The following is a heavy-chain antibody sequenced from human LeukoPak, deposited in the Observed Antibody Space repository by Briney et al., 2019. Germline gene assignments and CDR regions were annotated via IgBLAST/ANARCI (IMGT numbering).Heavy chain of an antibody. CDR3: ARNVGGTRGAPFDY. CDR1: GYTFTSNG. CDR2: ISAYNGNT. Sequence: GASVQVSCKASGYTFTSNGISWVRQAPGQGPEWMGWISAYNGNTNYAQKLQGRVTMTTDTSTSTAYMELRSLRSDDTAVYYCARNVGGTRGAPFDYWGQGTLVIVSS. D-gene: IGHD1-26*01. J-gene: IGHJ4*02. V-gene: IGHV1-18*04.